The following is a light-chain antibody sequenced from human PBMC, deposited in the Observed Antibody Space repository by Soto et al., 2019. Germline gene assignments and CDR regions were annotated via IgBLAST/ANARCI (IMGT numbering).Light chain of an antibody. CDR2: KAS. CDR1: QSIGNW. CDR3: QHHDNYSG. J-gene: IGKJ2*03. Sequence: DIQMTQSPSTLSASVGDRVTFTCRASQSIGNWLAWYQQKPGKAPKLLIYKASNLESGVPSRFSGSGSGTEFTLTISSLQPEDFATYYCQHHDNYSGFGQGTKLEIK. V-gene: IGKV1-5*03.